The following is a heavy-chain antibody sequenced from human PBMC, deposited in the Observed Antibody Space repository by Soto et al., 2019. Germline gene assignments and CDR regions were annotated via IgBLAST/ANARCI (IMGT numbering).Heavy chain of an antibody. CDR1: GGSISSYY. V-gene: IGHV4-59*08. D-gene: IGHD3-10*01. CDR2: VHHSWGS. Sequence: QVQLQESGPGLVKPSETLSLSCTVSGGSISSYYWSWFRQSPGKRMEWIGYVHHSWGSSYNPSLHXXVXXSLDTSKSQFSLKVTSVPATDAAVYYCARQGFGPLRGLVDVWGQGTMVTVSS. J-gene: IGHJ6*02. CDR3: ARQGFGPLRGLVDV.